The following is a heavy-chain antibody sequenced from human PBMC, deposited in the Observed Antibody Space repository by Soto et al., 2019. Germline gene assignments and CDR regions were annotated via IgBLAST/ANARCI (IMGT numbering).Heavy chain of an antibody. Sequence: SETVSLTCAVSDGSISSSNWWCWVRQPPGKGLEWIGEIYHSGSTNYNPSLKSRVTISVDKSKNQFSLKLSSVTAADTAVYYCARNPGGMIVVVAYSFNPGPRRYFFDFCGQGSLVIVSS. CDR3: ARNPGGMIVVVAYSFNPGPRRYFFDF. CDR2: IYHSGST. V-gene: IGHV4-4*02. D-gene: IGHD3-22*01. J-gene: IGHJ4*02. CDR1: DGSISSSNW.